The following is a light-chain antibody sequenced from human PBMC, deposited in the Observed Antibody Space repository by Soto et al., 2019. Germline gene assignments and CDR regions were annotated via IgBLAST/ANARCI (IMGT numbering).Light chain of an antibody. J-gene: IGLJ3*02. V-gene: IGLV2-11*01. CDR3: SSYASTSTYV. CDR2: EVS. Sequence: QSALTQPRSVSGSPGQSVTISCTGTSSDVGAYNYVSWYQQLPGKAPKFLISEVSKRPSGVPDRFSGSKSDNTASLTISGLQAEDEADYYCSSYASTSTYVFGAGTKLTVL. CDR1: SSDVGAYNY.